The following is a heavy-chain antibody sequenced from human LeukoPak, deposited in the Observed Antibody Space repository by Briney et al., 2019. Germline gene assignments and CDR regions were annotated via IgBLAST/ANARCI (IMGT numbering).Heavy chain of an antibody. D-gene: IGHD2-2*01. CDR1: GFTFSSHW. CDR2: INADGSAT. V-gene: IGHV3-74*01. J-gene: IGHJ5*02. CDR3: VRGALRDCSYTSCTRGNWFDP. Sequence: GGSLRLSCAASGFTFSSHWMHWVRQAPEKGLVGVSHINADGSATYYAAPVKGRFTISRDNARNTLYLQMHSLTAEDTSVYYCVRGALRDCSYTSCTRGNWFDPWGQGTLVTVSS.